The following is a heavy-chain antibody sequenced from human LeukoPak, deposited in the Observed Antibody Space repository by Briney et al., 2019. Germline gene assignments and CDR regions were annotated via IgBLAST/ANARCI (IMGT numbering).Heavy chain of an antibody. J-gene: IGHJ3*02. D-gene: IGHD6-19*01. CDR1: GFTFSTSW. Sequence: PGGSLRLSCAASGFTFSTSWMHWVRQAPGKGLVWVSRINSDGSSTSYADSVKGRFTISRDNAKNTLFLQMDSLRAEDTALYYCARPYRSGWINDGYHIWGQGTVVTVSS. V-gene: IGHV3-74*01. CDR2: INSDGSST. CDR3: ARPYRSGWINDGYHI.